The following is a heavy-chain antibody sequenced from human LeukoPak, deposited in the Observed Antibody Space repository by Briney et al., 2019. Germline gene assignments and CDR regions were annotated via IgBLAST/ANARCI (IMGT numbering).Heavy chain of an antibody. CDR3: ARSSTVTRNFDY. Sequence: PSETLSLTCPVSGGSISSYYWSWIRQPAGKGLKWIGCIHTSGSTNYNPSLKSRVTMSVDTSKNQLSLKLSSVTAADTAVYYCARSSTVTRNFDYWGQATLVSVCS. CDR1: GGSISSYY. J-gene: IGHJ4*02. D-gene: IGHD4-17*01. V-gene: IGHV4-4*07. CDR2: IHTSGST.